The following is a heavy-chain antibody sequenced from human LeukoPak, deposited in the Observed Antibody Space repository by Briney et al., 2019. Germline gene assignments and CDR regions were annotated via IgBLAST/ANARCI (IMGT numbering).Heavy chain of an antibody. J-gene: IGHJ4*02. Sequence: SETLSLTCAVYGGSFSGYYWSWIRQPPGKGLEWIGEINHSGSTNYNPSLKSRVTISVDTSKNQFSLKLSSVTAADTAVYYCARRRRGAAIRMGFDYWGQGTLVTVSS. CDR1: GGSFSGYY. CDR3: ARRRRGAAIRMGFDY. D-gene: IGHD2-2*01. V-gene: IGHV4-34*01. CDR2: INHSGST.